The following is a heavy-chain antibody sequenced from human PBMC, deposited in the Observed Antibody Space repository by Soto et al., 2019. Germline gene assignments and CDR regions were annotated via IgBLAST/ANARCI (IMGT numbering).Heavy chain of an antibody. CDR1: GFTFSSYA. J-gene: IGHJ4*02. D-gene: IGHD1-26*01. Sequence: GGSLRLSCASSGFTFSSYAMSWVRQAPGKGPEWVSAISGSGGSTYYADSVKGRFTISRDNSKNTLYLQMNSLRAEDTAVYYCAKELVPAQQWELLTRADCGQGTLVTVYS. CDR3: AKELVPAQQWELLTRAD. V-gene: IGHV3-23*01. CDR2: ISGSGGST.